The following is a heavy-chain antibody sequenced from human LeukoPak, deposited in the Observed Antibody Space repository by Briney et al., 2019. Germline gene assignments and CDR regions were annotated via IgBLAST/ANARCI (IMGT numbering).Heavy chain of an antibody. J-gene: IGHJ3*02. CDR2: IYSGGST. CDR1: GFTVSSNY. D-gene: IGHD6-13*01. CDR3: ARDGPLVQDAFDI. V-gene: IGHV3-66*01. Sequence: PGGSLRLSCAASGFTVSSNYISWVRQAPGKGLEWVSVIYSGGSTYYADSVKGRFTISRDNSKNTLYLQMNSLRAEDTAVYYCARDGPLVQDAFDIWGQGTMVTVSS.